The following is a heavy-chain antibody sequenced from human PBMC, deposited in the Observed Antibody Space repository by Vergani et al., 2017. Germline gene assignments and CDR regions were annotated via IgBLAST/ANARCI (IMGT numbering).Heavy chain of an antibody. CDR1: GFTFSSHV. V-gene: IGHV3-23*01. CDR3: GRGTNNYN. J-gene: IGHJ4*02. CDR2: IITTGDST. Sequence: EVQLLQSAGAVVQPGGSLRLSCVASGFTFSSHVMIWVRQGHGQGLEWVSSIITTGDSTHYADSVKGRIPISRDNSRNTLYLQMNRLRIEDTAVYFCGRGTNNYNWGQGTLVTVSS. D-gene: IGHD5-24*01.